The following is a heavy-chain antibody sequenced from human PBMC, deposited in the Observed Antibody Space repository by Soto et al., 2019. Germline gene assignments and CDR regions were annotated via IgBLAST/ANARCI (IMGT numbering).Heavy chain of an antibody. Sequence: EVQLVESGGGLVQPGGSLRLSCAASGFTFSSYWMHWVRQAPGKGLVWVSRINIDGITSYADSVKGRITISRDNAKNTVYMQMNALGAGDTAVYYCARGDGYNYDGHGYLARHWGQGTLVTVSS. CDR2: INIDGIT. CDR3: ARGDGYNYDGHGYLARH. CDR1: GFTFSSYW. D-gene: IGHD3-22*01. V-gene: IGHV3-74*01. J-gene: IGHJ4*02.